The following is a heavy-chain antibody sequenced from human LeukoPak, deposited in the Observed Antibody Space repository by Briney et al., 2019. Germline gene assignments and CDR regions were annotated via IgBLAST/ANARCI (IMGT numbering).Heavy chain of an antibody. J-gene: IGHJ4*02. D-gene: IGHD3-10*01. CDR1: GFTFSSYS. V-gene: IGHV3-21*04. CDR2: ISSSGSYI. CDR3: ARTATSMVRGVSDY. Sequence: PGGSLRLSCAASGFTFSSYSMNWVRQAPGEGLEWVSTISSSGSYIYYADSVKGRFTISRDNAKNSLYLQMNSRRAEDTAVYYCARTATSMVRGVSDYWGQGTLVTVSS.